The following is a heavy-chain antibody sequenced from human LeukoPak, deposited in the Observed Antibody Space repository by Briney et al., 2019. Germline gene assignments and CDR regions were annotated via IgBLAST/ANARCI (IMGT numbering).Heavy chain of an antibody. D-gene: IGHD6-6*01. Sequence: GGSLRLSCAASGFTFSSYWMNWARQAPGKGLEWVASINHNGNVNYYVDSVKGRFTISRDNAKNSLYLQMSNLRAEDTAVYYCARRDSSSSGVDYWGQGTLVTVSS. CDR2: INHNGNVN. V-gene: IGHV3-7*03. CDR1: GFTFSSYW. CDR3: ARRDSSSSGVDY. J-gene: IGHJ4*02.